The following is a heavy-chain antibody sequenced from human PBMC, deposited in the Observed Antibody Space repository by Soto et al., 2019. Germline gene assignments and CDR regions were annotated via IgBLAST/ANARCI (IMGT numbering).Heavy chain of an antibody. V-gene: IGHV3-33*06. D-gene: IGHD2-2*02. Sequence: PGGSLRLSCAASGFTFSSYGMHWVRQAPGKGLEWVAVIWYDGSNKHYADPVKGRFTISRDNSKNTLSLQMNSLRAEDTAIYYCAKDRQYTRDSFHYWGQGTLVTASS. CDR3: AKDRQYTRDSFHY. J-gene: IGHJ4*02. CDR1: GFTFSSYG. CDR2: IWYDGSNK.